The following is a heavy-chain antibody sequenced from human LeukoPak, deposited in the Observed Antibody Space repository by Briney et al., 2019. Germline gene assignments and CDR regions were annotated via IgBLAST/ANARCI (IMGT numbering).Heavy chain of an antibody. CDR2: ISAYNGNT. V-gene: IGHV1-18*01. Sequence: ASVKVSCKASGYTFTSYGISWVRQAPGQGLEWMGWISAYNGNTNYAQKLQGRVTMTTDTSTSTAYMELRSLRSDDTAVYYCARDQGVVVLAYAWFDPWGQGTLVTVSS. J-gene: IGHJ5*02. CDR1: GYTFTSYG. D-gene: IGHD2-2*01. CDR3: ARDQGVVVLAYAWFDP.